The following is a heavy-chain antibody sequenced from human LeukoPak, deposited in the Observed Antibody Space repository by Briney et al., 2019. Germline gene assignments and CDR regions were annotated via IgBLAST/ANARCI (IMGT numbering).Heavy chain of an antibody. CDR1: GGSFSGYY. J-gene: IGHJ4*02. CDR3: ARGNGDFFKYYFDY. D-gene: IGHD4-17*01. V-gene: IGHV4-34*01. CDR2: INHSGST. Sequence: PSETLSLTCAVYGGSFSGYYWSWIRQPPGKGLEWIGEINHSGSTNYNPSLKSRVTISVDTSKNQFSLKLSSVTAADTAVYYCARGNGDFFKYYFDYWGQGTLVTVSS.